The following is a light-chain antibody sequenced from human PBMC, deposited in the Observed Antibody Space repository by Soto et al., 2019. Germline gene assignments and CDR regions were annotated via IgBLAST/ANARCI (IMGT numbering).Light chain of an antibody. CDR2: EVS. Sequence: QSALTQPASVSGSPGQSITISCTGTSSDVGGYNYVSWYQHHPGKAPKLILYEVSRRPSGVSVRFSGSKSGNTASLTISGLQADDEADYYCYSNTDPGAHLVFGGGTKLTVL. J-gene: IGLJ2*01. V-gene: IGLV2-14*01. CDR1: SSDVGGYNY. CDR3: YSNTDPGAHLV.